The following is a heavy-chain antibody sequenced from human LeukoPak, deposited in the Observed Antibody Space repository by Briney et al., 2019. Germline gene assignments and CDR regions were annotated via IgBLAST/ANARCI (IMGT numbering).Heavy chain of an antibody. CDR2: IYTSGST. CDR1: GGSISSGSYY. D-gene: IGHD4-23*01. V-gene: IGHV4-61*02. CDR3: ARVGVDYSGNIIKYFFDY. Sequence: PSETLSLTCTVSGGSISSGSYYWSWIRQPAGKGLEWIGRIYTSGSTNYNPSLKSRVTISVDTSKNQFYLNLSPVTAADTAVYYCARVGVDYSGNIIKYFFDYWGQGTLVTVSS. J-gene: IGHJ4*02.